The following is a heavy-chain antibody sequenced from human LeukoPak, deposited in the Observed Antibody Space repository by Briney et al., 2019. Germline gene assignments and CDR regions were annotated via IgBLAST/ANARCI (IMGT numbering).Heavy chain of an antibody. CDR2: IKSKTDGGTT. CDR1: GFTFSNAW. D-gene: IGHD1-26*01. V-gene: IGHV3-15*01. J-gene: IGHJ4*02. CDR3: TTDTRIVGATGFDY. Sequence: GGPLRLSCAASGFTFSNAWMSWVRQAPGKGLEWVGRIKSKTDGGTTDYAAPVKGRFTISRDDSKKTLYLQMNSLKTEDTAVYYCTTDTRIVGATGFDYWGQGTLVTVSS.